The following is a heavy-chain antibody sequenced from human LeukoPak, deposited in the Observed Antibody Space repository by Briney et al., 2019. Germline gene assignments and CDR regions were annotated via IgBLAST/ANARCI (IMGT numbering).Heavy chain of an antibody. Sequence: GGSLRLSCAASGFTFSSYGMHWVRQAPGKGLEWVAFIRYDGSNKYYADSVKGRFTISRDNSKNTLYLQMNSLRAEDTAVYYCAKDREYSSSFFDYWGQGNLATVSS. CDR2: IRYDGSNK. CDR1: GFTFSSYG. V-gene: IGHV3-30*02. D-gene: IGHD6-6*01. J-gene: IGHJ4*02. CDR3: AKDREYSSSFFDY.